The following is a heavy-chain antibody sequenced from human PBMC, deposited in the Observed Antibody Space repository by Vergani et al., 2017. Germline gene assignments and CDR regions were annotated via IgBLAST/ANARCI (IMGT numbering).Heavy chain of an antibody. CDR3: ARSSSDIVVEEFDY. D-gene: IGHD2-15*01. CDR1: GGSISSGDSY. J-gene: IGHJ4*02. V-gene: IGHV4-30-4*08. CDR2: IYHSGYT. Sequence: QVQLQESGPGLVKPSQTLSLTCNVSGGSISSGDSYWSWIRQTPGKGLEWIGYIYHSGYTHYNPSLRSRVTLSVDTSKNQFSLKVTTVTAADTAVYFCARSSSDIVVEEFDYWGQGTLVTVSS.